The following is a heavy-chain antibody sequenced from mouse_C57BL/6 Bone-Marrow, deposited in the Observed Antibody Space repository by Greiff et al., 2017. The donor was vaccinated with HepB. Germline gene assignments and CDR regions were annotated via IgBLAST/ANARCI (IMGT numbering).Heavy chain of an antibody. J-gene: IGHJ3*01. Sequence: EVQLQESGPGMVKPSQSLSLTCTVTGYSITSGYDWHWIRHFPGNKLEWMGYISYSGSTNYNPSLKSRISITHDTSKNHFFLKLNSVTTEDTATYYCARDGYDSRFAYWGQGTLVTVSA. D-gene: IGHD2-4*01. CDR1: GYSITSGYD. V-gene: IGHV3-1*01. CDR3: ARDGYDSRFAY. CDR2: ISYSGST.